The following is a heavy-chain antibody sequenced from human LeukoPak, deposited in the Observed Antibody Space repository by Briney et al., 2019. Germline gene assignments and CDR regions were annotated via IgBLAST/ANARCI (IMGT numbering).Heavy chain of an antibody. J-gene: IGHJ5*02. CDR1: GGSFSGYY. V-gene: IGHV4-34*01. CDR2: INHSGST. Sequence: SETLSLTCAVYGGSFSGYYWSWIRQPPGKGLEWIGEINHSGSTNYNPSLKSRVTISVDTSKNQFSLKLSSVTAADTAVYYCARGARITMIVVVITGAVKNWFDPWGQGTLVTVSS. D-gene: IGHD3-22*01. CDR3: ARGARITMIVVVITGAVKNWFDP.